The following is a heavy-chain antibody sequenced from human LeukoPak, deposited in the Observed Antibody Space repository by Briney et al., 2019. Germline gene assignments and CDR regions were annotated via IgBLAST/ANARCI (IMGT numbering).Heavy chain of an antibody. J-gene: IGHJ4*02. CDR3: ARRSYYSGSGSPPRY. D-gene: IGHD3-10*01. CDR2: IYYSGST. CDR1: GGSISSYY. Sequence: SETPSLTCTVSGGSISSYYWSWIRQPPGKGLEWIGYIYYSGSTNYNPSLKSRVTISVDTSKNQFSLKLSSVTAADTAVYYCARRSYYSGSGSPPRYWGQGTLVTVSS. V-gene: IGHV4-59*12.